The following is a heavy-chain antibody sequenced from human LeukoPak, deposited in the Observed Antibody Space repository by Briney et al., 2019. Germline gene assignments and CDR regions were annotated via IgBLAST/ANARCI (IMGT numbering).Heavy chain of an antibody. D-gene: IGHD5-12*01. V-gene: IGHV3-7*03. Sequence: GGSLRLSCAASGFTFNNYWMSWVRQAPGKGLEWVANINQDGSGGYYVDSVKGRFTISRDNARNSLHLQMNSLRAEDTAVYYCARRRADSGYEYWGQGTLVTVFS. CDR2: INQDGSGG. CDR3: ARRRADSGYEY. CDR1: GFTFNNYW. J-gene: IGHJ4*02.